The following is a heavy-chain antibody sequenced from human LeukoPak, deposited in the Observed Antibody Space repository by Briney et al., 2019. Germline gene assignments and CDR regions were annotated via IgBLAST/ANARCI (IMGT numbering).Heavy chain of an antibody. CDR3: TTKRWGELLQLFDY. CDR1: GFTLSSYA. J-gene: IGHJ4*02. CDR2: ISGSGGST. D-gene: IGHD1-26*01. Sequence: PGGSLRLSCAASGFTLSSYAMSWVRQAPGKGLEWVSAISGSGGSTYYADSVKGRFTISRDNSKNTLYLQMNSLKTEDTAVYYCTTKRWGELLQLFDYWGQGTLVTVSS. V-gene: IGHV3-23*01.